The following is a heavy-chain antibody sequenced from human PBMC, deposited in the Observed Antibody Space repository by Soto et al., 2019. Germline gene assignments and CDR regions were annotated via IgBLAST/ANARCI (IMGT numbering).Heavy chain of an antibody. CDR2: IAHDGRSK. Sequence: QVQLVESGGGVVHPGRSLRLSCAASGFTFSTFGIHWVRQAPGKGLEWVAVIAHDGRSKFYGDSVKGRFTISRDNSKNPLSLEMNSLRAEDTAVYYCAKDRGYCDSSSCYLGHSFDIWGQGTMVSVSS. J-gene: IGHJ3*02. CDR3: AKDRGYCDSSSCYLGHSFDI. CDR1: GFTFSTFG. D-gene: IGHD2-2*01. V-gene: IGHV3-30*18.